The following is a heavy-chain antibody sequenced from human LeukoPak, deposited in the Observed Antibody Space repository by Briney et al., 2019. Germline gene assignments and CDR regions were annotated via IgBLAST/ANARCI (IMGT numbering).Heavy chain of an antibody. V-gene: IGHV1-2*02. D-gene: IGHD3-22*01. CDR2: INPNSGGT. CDR1: GYTFTGYY. J-gene: IGHJ4*02. Sequence: ASVKVSCKASGYTFTGYYMHWVRQAPGQGLEWMGWINPNSGGTNYAQKFRGRVTMTRDTSISTAYMELSRLRSDDTAVYYCARDPETYYYDSSGYPLGYWGQGTLVTVSS. CDR3: ARDPETYYYDSSGYPLGY.